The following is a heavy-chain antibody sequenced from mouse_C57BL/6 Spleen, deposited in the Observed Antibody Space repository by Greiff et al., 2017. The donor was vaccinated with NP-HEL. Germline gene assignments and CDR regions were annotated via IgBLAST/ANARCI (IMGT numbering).Heavy chain of an antibody. CDR2: INPSSGYT. CDR1: GYTFTSYT. D-gene: IGHD2-3*01. Sequence: QVQLKQSGAELARPGASVKMSCKASGYTFTSYTMHWVKQRPGQGLEWIGYINPSSGYTKYNQKFKDKATLTADKSSSTAYMQLSSLTSEDSAVYYCVSYDGYPGAMDYWGQGTSVTVSS. V-gene: IGHV1-4*01. CDR3: VSYDGYPGAMDY. J-gene: IGHJ4*01.